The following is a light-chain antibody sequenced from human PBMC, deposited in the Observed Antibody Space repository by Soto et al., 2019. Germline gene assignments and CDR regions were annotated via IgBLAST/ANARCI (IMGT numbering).Light chain of an antibody. J-gene: IGKJ1*01. CDR2: VTS. Sequence: DIQLTQAPPSLSASGGDKVTITCRASQNIGTTLNWYQLRPGKAPKLLIYVTSTLQTGVPSRFSGSGSGSDFTLTINNLQPEDFATYSCQQNHSTPTFGQGTKVEIK. CDR3: QQNHSTPT. CDR1: QNIGTT. V-gene: IGKV1-39*01.